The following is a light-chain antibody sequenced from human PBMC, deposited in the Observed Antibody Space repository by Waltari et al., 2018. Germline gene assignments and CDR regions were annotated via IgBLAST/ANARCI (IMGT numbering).Light chain of an antibody. CDR1: QSLVNSNGDTC. CDR3: MQYNHWPHS. CDR2: KVS. J-gene: IGKJ3*01. Sequence: VVLTQSLLPLPVILGPSASIPCRPSQSLVNSNGDTCLHWFQQQPGQSPRRLIHKVSNRECGVPDRFSGSGSGTDFTLKISRLEAEDVGVYYCMQYNHWPHSFGPGTKVDIK. V-gene: IGKV2-30*01.